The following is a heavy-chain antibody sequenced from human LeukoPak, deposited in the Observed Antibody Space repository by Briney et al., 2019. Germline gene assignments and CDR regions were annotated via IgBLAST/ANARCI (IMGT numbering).Heavy chain of an antibody. CDR2: IKQDGSEK. CDR1: GFTFSSYW. CDR3: AREVRFRAYFDL. Sequence: GGSLRLPCAASGFTFSSYWMSWVRQAPGKGLEWVANIKQDGSEKYSVDSVKGRFTISRDNAKNSLYLQMNSLRAEDTAVYYCAREVRFRAYFDLWGRGTLVTVSS. D-gene: IGHD3-10*01. V-gene: IGHV3-7*01. J-gene: IGHJ2*01.